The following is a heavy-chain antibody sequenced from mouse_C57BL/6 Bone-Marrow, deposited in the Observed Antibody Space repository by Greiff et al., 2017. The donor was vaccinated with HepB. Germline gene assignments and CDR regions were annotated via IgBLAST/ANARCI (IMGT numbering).Heavy chain of an antibody. CDR3: AREDYYGSSYWYFDV. V-gene: IGHV1-50*01. CDR2: IDPSDSYT. D-gene: IGHD1-1*01. Sequence: QVQLQQPGAELVKPGASVKLSCKAFGYTFTSYWMQWVKQRPGQGLEWIGEIDPSDSYTNYNQKFKGKATLTVDTSSSTAYMQLSSLTSEDSAVYYCAREDYYGSSYWYFDVWGTGTTVTVSS. J-gene: IGHJ1*03. CDR1: GYTFTSYW.